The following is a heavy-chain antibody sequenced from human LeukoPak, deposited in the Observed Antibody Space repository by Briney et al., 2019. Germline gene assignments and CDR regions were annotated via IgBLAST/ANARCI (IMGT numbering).Heavy chain of an antibody. D-gene: IGHD3-16*01. CDR1: GGSISSSSYY. CDR2: ISNSGST. J-gene: IGHJ4*02. Sequence: PSETLSLTCTVSGGSISSSSYYWGWLRQPPGKGLEWIGSISNSGSTSYSPSPKSRATISVDTSKNQFSLKLTAVAASDTAVYFCAAFGDYWGRGTLVTVSS. V-gene: IGHV4-39*01. CDR3: AAFGDY.